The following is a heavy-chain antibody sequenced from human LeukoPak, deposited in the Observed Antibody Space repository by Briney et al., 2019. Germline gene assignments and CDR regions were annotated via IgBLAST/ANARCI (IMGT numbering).Heavy chain of an antibody. Sequence: ASVKVSCKASGYTFTSYGISWVRQAPGQGLEWMGWISAYNGNTNYAQKLQGRVTMTTDTSTSTAYMELGSLRSDDTAVYYCARPDIVVPAAMGPHDAFDIWGQGTMVTVSS. V-gene: IGHV1-18*01. CDR1: GYTFTSYG. D-gene: IGHD2-2*01. J-gene: IGHJ3*02. CDR2: ISAYNGNT. CDR3: ARPDIVVPAAMGPHDAFDI.